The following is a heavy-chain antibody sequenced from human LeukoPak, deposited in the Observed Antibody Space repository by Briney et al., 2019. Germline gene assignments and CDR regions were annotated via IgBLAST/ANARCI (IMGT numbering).Heavy chain of an antibody. CDR2: ISGSGGST. Sequence: GGSLRLSCAASGFTFSSFAMSWVRQAPGKGLEWVSAISGSGGSTYYADSVKGRFSISRDNSKNMLYLQMSSLRAEDTAVYYCASYSGSYPEGVFDYWGQGTLVTVSS. V-gene: IGHV3-23*01. D-gene: IGHD1-26*01. J-gene: IGHJ4*02. CDR3: ASYSGSYPEGVFDY. CDR1: GFTFSSFA.